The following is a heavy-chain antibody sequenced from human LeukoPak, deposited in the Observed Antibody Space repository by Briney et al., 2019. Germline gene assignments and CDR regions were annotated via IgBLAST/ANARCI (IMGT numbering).Heavy chain of an antibody. J-gene: IGHJ4*02. CDR2: INPNSGST. CDR1: GYTFTGYY. D-gene: IGHD2-15*01. V-gene: IGHV1-2*02. CDR3: ARPYCSGGSCHDYFDY. Sequence: ASVKVSCKASGYTFTGYYMNWVRQAPGQGLEWMGGINPNSGSTNYAQKFQGRVTITRDTSIRTAYLELSGLTSDERAAHYCARPYCSGGSCHDYFDYWGQGTLVTVS.